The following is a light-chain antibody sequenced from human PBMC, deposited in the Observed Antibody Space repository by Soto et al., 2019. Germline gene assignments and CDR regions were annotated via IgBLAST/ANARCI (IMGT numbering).Light chain of an antibody. J-gene: IGKJ3*01. CDR1: QAISSY. V-gene: IGKV1-27*01. CDR3: QRTYNAPFA. Sequence: DIQLTQFPSSLSASVGDRVTITCRVSQAISSYLNCYRQKPGKFPNLLIYNASTLQSGVPSRFSGSGSGTGFTLTINSLQPEDLTAYYGQRTYNAPFAFGPGTKVDIK. CDR2: NAS.